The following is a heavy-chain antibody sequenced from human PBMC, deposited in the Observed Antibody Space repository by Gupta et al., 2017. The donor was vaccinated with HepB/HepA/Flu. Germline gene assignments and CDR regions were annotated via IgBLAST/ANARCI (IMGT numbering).Heavy chain of an antibody. CDR1: GFSFNKYW. CDR2: IKQDGSEK. J-gene: IGHJ6*03. Sequence: EVQLVESGGGLVQPGGSLRLSCAASGFSFNKYWMCWVRQAPGKGLEWVATIKQDGSEKFHVDSVKGRFTISRDNVKNSLYLQMNSXRAEDTGVXYCARYYYKYMDVWGKGTTVTGSS. CDR3: ARYYYKYMDV. V-gene: IGHV3-7*01.